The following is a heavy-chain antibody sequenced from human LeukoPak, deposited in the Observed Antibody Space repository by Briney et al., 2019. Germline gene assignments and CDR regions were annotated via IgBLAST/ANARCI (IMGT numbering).Heavy chain of an antibody. CDR2: MNPNSGNT. V-gene: IGHV1-8*01. Sequence: ASVNVSCTASGYTFTSYDINWVRQATGQGLERMGWMNPNSGNTGYAQKFQGRVTMTRNTSISTAYMELSSLRSEDTAVYYCARGGRSFHLGYYYDSSGYSNDYWGQGTLVTVSS. CDR1: GYTFTSYD. D-gene: IGHD3-22*01. J-gene: IGHJ4*02. CDR3: ARGGRSFHLGYYYDSSGYSNDY.